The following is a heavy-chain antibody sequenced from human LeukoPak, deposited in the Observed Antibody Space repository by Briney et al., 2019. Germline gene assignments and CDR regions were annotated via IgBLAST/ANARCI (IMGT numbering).Heavy chain of an antibody. V-gene: IGHV3-11*06. J-gene: IGHJ1*01. Sequence: KPGGSLRLSCAASGFTFSDYYMSWIRQAPGKGLEWVSYISSSSSYTNYADSVKGRFTISRDNAKNSLYLQMNSLRAEDTAVYYCARDEYYYDSSGYYPGYFQHWGQGTLVTVSS. CDR3: ARDEYYYDSSGYYPGYFQH. D-gene: IGHD3-22*01. CDR1: GFTFSDYY. CDR2: ISSSSSYT.